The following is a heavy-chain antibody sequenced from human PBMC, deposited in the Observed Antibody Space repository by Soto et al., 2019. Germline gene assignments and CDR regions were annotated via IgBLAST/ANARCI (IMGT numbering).Heavy chain of an antibody. J-gene: IGHJ6*02. Sequence: QITLKESGPPLVKPTQTLTLTCTFSGFSLSTSGVGVGWIRQPPGKALEWLALIYWDDDKRYSPSLKSRLTITKDTSKNQVVLTMTNMDPVDTATYYCARSRGYSYGYLLLRYSYGMDVWGQGTTVTVSS. V-gene: IGHV2-5*02. CDR1: GFSLSTSGVG. D-gene: IGHD5-18*01. CDR2: IYWDDDK. CDR3: ARSRGYSYGYLLLRYSYGMDV.